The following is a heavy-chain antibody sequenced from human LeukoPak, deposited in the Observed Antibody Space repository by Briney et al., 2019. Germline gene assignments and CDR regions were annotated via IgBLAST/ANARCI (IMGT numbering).Heavy chain of an antibody. J-gene: IGHJ3*02. V-gene: IGHV3-74*01. Sequence: QPGGSLRLSCAASGFTFSSYWMHWVRQAPGKGLVWVSRINSDGSSTSYADSVKGRFTISRDNAKNTLYLQMNSLRAEDTAVYYCASCSGSYYGYAFDIWGQGTMVTVSS. D-gene: IGHD1-26*01. CDR1: GFTFSSYW. CDR3: ASCSGSYYGYAFDI. CDR2: INSDGSST.